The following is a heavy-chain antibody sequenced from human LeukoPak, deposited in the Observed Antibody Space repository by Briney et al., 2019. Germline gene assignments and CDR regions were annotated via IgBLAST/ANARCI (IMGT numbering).Heavy chain of an antibody. D-gene: IGHD4/OR15-4a*01. CDR3: ARGPHDYGTDTKIDY. V-gene: IGHV3-21*01. J-gene: IGHJ4*02. CDR2: ISSSSSYI. CDR1: GFTFSSYS. Sequence: GGSLRLSCAASGFTFSSYSMNWVRQAPGQGLEWVSSISSSSSYIYYADSVKGRFTISRDNAKNSLYLQMNSLRAEDTAVYYCARGPHDYGTDTKIDYWGQGTLVTVSS.